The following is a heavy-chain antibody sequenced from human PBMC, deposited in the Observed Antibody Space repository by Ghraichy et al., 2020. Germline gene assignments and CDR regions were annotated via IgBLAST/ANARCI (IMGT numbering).Heavy chain of an antibody. CDR3: ARVMPTGPVSPFDY. Sequence: GGSLRLSCAASGFTFSSYSMNWVRQAPGKGLRGVSFISSSSSYIYYEDSVKGRFTISRDNAKNSLYLQMNSLRAEDTAVYYCARVMPTGPVSPFDYWGQGTLVTVSS. CDR2: ISSSSSYI. CDR1: GFTFSSYS. D-gene: IGHD2-2*01. J-gene: IGHJ4*02. V-gene: IGHV3-21*01.